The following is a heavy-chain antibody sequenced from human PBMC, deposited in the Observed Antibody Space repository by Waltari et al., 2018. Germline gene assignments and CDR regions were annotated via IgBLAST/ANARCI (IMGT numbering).Heavy chain of an antibody. CDR1: GGSFSGYY. CDR2: INHSGST. D-gene: IGHD6-13*01. CDR3: ARSPGRSSWYY. V-gene: IGHV4-34*01. J-gene: IGHJ4*02. Sequence: QVQLQQWGAGLLKPSETLSLTCAVYGGSFSGYYWSWIRQPPGKGLEWIGEINHSGSTNYNPSLKSRVTISVDTSKNQFSLKLSSVTAADTAVYCCARSPGRSSWYYWGQGTLVTVSS.